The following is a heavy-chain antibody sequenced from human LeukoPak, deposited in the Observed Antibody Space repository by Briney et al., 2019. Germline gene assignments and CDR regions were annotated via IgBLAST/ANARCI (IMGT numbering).Heavy chain of an antibody. Sequence: PGTALRLSCAASGFTFSSYGMHWVRQAPGKGLEWVAVIWYDGSEKYYADSVKGRFNISRDNSKNTLFLQMSSLTAEDTAVYYCARWSCDHWGQGTLVTVSS. J-gene: IGHJ5*02. CDR1: GFTFSSYG. V-gene: IGHV3-33*01. CDR2: IWYDGSEK. CDR3: ARWSCDH.